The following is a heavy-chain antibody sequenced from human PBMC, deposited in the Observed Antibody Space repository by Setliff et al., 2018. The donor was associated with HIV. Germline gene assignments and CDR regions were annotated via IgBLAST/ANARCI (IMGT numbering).Heavy chain of an antibody. CDR2: IYHTGTT. CDR1: GGPISSSGNY. CDR3: ARDLSPYGSGDPYYYYGMDV. D-gene: IGHD3-10*01. Sequence: SETLSLTCTVSGGPISSSGNYWTWIRQRPGKGLEWIGYIYHTGTTYYHPSLKSRVLISVDTSNNQFSLRLSSVTAADTAVYYCARDLSPYGSGDPYYYYGMDVWGQGTTVTVSS. J-gene: IGHJ6*02. V-gene: IGHV4-31*03.